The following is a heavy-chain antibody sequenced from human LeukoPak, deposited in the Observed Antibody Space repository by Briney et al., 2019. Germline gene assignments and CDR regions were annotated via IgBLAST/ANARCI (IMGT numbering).Heavy chain of an antibody. V-gene: IGHV1-8*01. CDR2: MNPNSGNT. CDR1: GYTFTSYD. D-gene: IGHD3-3*01. Sequence: ASVKVSCKASGYTFTSYDINWVRQATGQGLEWMGWMNPNSGNTGYAQKFQGRVTMTRNTSISTAYMELSSLRSEDTAVYYCARVPITIFGEVLGRYGMDVWGQGTTVTVSS. CDR3: ARVPITIFGEVLGRYGMDV. J-gene: IGHJ6*02.